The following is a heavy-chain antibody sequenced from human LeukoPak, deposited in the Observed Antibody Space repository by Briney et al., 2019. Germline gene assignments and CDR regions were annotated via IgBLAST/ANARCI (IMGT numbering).Heavy chain of an antibody. Sequence: SETLSLTCAVSGGSISSSNWWSWVRPPPGKGLEWIGEIYHSGSTNYNPSLKSRVTISLDMSKNQFSLRLSSVTAADTAIYYCARVYAYDRSAFDIWGQGTMVTVSS. J-gene: IGHJ3*02. V-gene: IGHV4-4*02. CDR2: IYHSGST. CDR3: ARVYAYDRSAFDI. D-gene: IGHD3-22*01. CDR1: GGSISSSNW.